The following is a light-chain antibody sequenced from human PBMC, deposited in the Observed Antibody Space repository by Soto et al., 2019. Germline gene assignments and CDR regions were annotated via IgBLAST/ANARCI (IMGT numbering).Light chain of an antibody. CDR1: SSNIGSNT. CDR2: SNN. J-gene: IGLJ1*01. CDR3: AAWDDSLNGRG. Sequence: QPVLTQPPSASGTPGQRVTISCSGSSSNIGSNTVNWYQQLPGTAPKLLIYSNNQRPSVVPDRFSGSKSGTSDSLAISGLQSEDEADHYCAAWDDSLNGRGFGTGTKVTVL. V-gene: IGLV1-44*01.